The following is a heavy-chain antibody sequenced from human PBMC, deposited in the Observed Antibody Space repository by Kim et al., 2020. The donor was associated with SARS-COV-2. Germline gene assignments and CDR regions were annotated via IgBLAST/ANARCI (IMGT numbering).Heavy chain of an antibody. J-gene: IGHJ4*02. V-gene: IGHV3-15*01. D-gene: IGHD2-21*02. CDR3: TTVVTRDLFDY. CDR2: T. Sequence: TDYAAPVKDRFTISRDDSKNTLYLQMNSLKTEDTAVYYCTTVVTRDLFDYWGQGTLVTVSS.